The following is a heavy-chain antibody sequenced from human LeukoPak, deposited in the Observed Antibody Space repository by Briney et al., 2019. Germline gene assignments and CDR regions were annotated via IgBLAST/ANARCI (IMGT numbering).Heavy chain of an antibody. V-gene: IGHV3-66*01. CDR3: ARGTVTMVDY. J-gene: IGHJ4*02. Sequence: PGGSLRLSCAASGFTFSNAWMNWVRQAPGRGLEWVSVIYSGGSTYYADSVKGRFTISRDNSKNTLFLQMNSLRAGDTAVYYCARGTVTMVDYWGQGTLVTVSS. CDR1: GFTFSNAW. CDR2: IYSGGST. D-gene: IGHD3-10*01.